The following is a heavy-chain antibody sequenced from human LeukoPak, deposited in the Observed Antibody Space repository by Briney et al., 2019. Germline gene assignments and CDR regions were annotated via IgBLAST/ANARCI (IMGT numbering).Heavy chain of an antibody. Sequence: PSKTLSLTCTVSGGSTSTYYWSWIRQPAGKGLEWIGRIYTSGNTNYNPSLKSRVTMSVDTSKNQFSLKLSSVTAADTAVYYCARRVKGGYEGWFDPWGQGTLVTVSS. D-gene: IGHD5-12*01. V-gene: IGHV4-4*07. CDR2: IYTSGNT. CDR1: GGSTSTYY. CDR3: ARRVKGGYEGWFDP. J-gene: IGHJ5*02.